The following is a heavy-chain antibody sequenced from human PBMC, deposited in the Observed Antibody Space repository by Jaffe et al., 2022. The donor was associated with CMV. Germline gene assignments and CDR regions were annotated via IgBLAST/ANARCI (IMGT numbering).Heavy chain of an antibody. V-gene: IGHV4-59*08. Sequence: QVQLQESGPGLVKPSETLSLTCTVSGGSISSYYWSWIRQPPGKGLEWIGYIYYSGSTNYNPSLKSRVTISVDTSKNQFSLKLSSVTAADTAVYYCARNLAAGYYYYMDVWGKGTTVTVSS. CDR1: GGSISSYY. J-gene: IGHJ6*03. CDR3: ARNLAAGYYYYMDV. CDR2: IYYSGST.